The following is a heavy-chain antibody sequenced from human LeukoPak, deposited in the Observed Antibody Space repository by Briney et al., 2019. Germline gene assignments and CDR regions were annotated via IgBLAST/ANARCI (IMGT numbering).Heavy chain of an antibody. V-gene: IGHV3-11*05. Sequence: GGSLRLSCAVSGFTVSSNYMSWIRQAPGKGLEWVSYISSSSSYTNYADSVKGRFTISRDNAKNSLYLQMNSLRAEDTAVYYCARDRGIAAAGNAFDIWGQGTMVTVSS. J-gene: IGHJ3*02. CDR2: ISSSSSYT. CDR3: ARDRGIAAAGNAFDI. D-gene: IGHD6-13*01. CDR1: GFTVSSNY.